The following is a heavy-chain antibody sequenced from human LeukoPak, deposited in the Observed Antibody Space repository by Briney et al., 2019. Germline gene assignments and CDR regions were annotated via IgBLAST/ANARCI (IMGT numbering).Heavy chain of an antibody. CDR2: IYTSGST. D-gene: IGHD2-15*01. CDR1: GGSISSYY. CDR3: AREPSQYCSGGSCYSYYYYYGMDV. Sequence: SETLSLTCTVSGGSISSYYWSWIRQPAGKGLEWIGRIYTSGSTNYNPSLKSRVTMSVETSKNQFSLKLGSVTAADTAVYYCAREPSQYCSGGSCYSYYYYYGMDVWGQGTTVTVSS. V-gene: IGHV4-4*07. J-gene: IGHJ6*02.